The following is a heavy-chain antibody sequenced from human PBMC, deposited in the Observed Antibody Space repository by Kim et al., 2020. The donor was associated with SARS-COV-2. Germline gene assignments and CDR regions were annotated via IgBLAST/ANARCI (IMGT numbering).Heavy chain of an antibody. J-gene: IGHJ4*02. Sequence: SETLSLTCTVSGGSISSSSYYWGWIRQPPGKGLEWIGSIYYSGSTYYNPSLKSRVTISVDTSKNQFSLKLSSVTAADTAVNYCAGYYYDNSCYYPKLDYWGQGTPVTVSS. V-gene: IGHV4-39*07. D-gene: IGHD3-22*01. CDR1: GGSISSSSYY. CDR3: AGYYYDNSCYYPKLDY. CDR2: IYYSGST.